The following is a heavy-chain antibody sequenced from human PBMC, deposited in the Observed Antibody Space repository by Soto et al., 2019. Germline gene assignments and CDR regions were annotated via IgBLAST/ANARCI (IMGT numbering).Heavy chain of an antibody. V-gene: IGHV4-59*12. D-gene: IGHD2-21*01. CDR3: AREGALLYCGNADYYYPVGV. Sequence: SETLSLTCTVSGGSISSYYWSWIRQPPGKGLEWIGYIYYSGDTNYNPSLKSRVIISVDTSKNQFSLKLSSVTAADTAVYYCAREGALLYCGNADYYYPVGVCGQGTKVTVSS. CDR2: IYYSGDT. J-gene: IGHJ6*01. CDR1: GGSISSYY.